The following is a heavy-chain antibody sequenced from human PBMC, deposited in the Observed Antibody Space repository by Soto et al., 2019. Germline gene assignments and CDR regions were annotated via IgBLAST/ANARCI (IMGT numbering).Heavy chain of an antibody. CDR2: ISAYNGNT. D-gene: IGHD2-15*01. J-gene: IGHJ4*02. CDR3: ARSGCSGGSCYSYYFDS. V-gene: IGHV1-18*01. Sequence: QAQLVQSGAEVKKPGASVKVSCKASGYTFTSYGISWVRQAPGQGREWMGWISAYNGNTNYAQKLQGRVTMTTDTSTSTAYMELRSLRSDDTAVYYCARSGCSGGSCYSYYFDSWGQGTLVTVSS. CDR1: GYTFTSYG.